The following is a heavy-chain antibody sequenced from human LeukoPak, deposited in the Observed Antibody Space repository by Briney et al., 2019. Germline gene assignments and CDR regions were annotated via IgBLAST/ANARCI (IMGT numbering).Heavy chain of an antibody. V-gene: IGHV3-23*01. CDR1: GFTFSCYA. CDR3: AKSPKGSGGSWSRY. J-gene: IGHJ4*02. CDR2: ISGSGGST. Sequence: QTGGSLRLSCAASGFTFSCYAMSWVRQAPGKGLEWVSAISGSGGSTYYADSVKGRFTISRDNSKNTLYLQMNSLRAEDTAVYYCAKSPKGSGGSWSRYWGQGTLVTVSS. D-gene: IGHD2-15*01.